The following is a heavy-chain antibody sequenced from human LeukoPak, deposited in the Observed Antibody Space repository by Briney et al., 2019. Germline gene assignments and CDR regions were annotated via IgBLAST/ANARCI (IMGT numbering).Heavy chain of an antibody. V-gene: IGHV3-72*01. CDR2: TRNKANSYTT. CDR1: GFTFSDHY. Sequence: PGGSLRLSCAASGFTFSDHYMAWVRQAPGAGLEWVGRTRNKANSYTTEYAASVKGRFTISRDDSKNSLYLQMSSLKTEDTAVYYCARGGKQQLVPYYFDYWGQGTLVTVSS. D-gene: IGHD6-13*01. CDR3: ARGGKQQLVPYYFDY. J-gene: IGHJ4*02.